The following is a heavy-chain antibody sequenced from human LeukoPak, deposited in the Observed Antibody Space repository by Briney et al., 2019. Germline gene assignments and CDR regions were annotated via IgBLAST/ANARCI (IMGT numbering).Heavy chain of an antibody. D-gene: IGHD6-19*01. J-gene: IGHJ6*02. CDR2: IWYDGSNK. CDR3: ARIAVAGTLYYYYGMDV. CDR1: GFTFSSYG. Sequence: GGSLRLPCAASGFTFSSYGVHWVRQAPGKGLEWVAVIWYDGSNKYYADSVKGRFTISRDNSKNTLYLQMNSLRAEDTAGYYCARIAVAGTLYYYYGMDVWGQGTTVTVSS. V-gene: IGHV3-33*01.